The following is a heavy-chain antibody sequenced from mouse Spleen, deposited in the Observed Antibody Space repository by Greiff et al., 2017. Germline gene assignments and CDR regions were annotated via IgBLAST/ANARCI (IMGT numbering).Heavy chain of an antibody. Sequence: EVQLQESGPGLVKPSQSLSLTCSVSGYSITSGYYWKGIRQPPGNKQEWMGNISYDGSNNYNPSLKNRIIITRDTSKNQFFLKLNSVTTEDTATYYCAREVPIYYAYGAMDYWGQGTSVTVSS. CDR1: GYSITSGYY. J-gene: IGHJ4*01. V-gene: IGHV3-6*01. CDR3: AREVPIYYAYGAMDY. CDR2: ISYDGSN. D-gene: IGHD2-2*01.